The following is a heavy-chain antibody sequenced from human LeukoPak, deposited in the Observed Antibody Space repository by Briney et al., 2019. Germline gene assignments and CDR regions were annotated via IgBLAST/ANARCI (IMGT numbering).Heavy chain of an antibody. CDR2: ISGSGGST. Sequence: GGSLRLSCAASGFTVSSNYMSWVRQAPGKGLEWVSAISGSGGSTYYADSVKGRFTISRDNSKNTLYLQMNSLRAEDTAVYYCAKDAPAAVAEYFQHWGQGTLVTVSS. J-gene: IGHJ1*01. CDR1: GFTVSSNY. V-gene: IGHV3-23*01. D-gene: IGHD2-2*01. CDR3: AKDAPAAVAEYFQH.